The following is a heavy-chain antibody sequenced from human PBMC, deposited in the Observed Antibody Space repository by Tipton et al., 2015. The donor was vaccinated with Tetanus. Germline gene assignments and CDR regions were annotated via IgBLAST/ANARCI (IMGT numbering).Heavy chain of an antibody. Sequence: TLSLTCSVSGSLRSYYWSWIRQAPGKGLEWIGQIYYTGNPRYNPSLKSRVSISVDTSKGQFSLKLTSLTTADTAVYYCARAYDFWSGHLDSWGQGTLVTVSS. CDR3: ARAYDFWSGHLDS. CDR2: IYYTGNP. J-gene: IGHJ4*02. V-gene: IGHV4-59*01. D-gene: IGHD3-3*01. CDR1: GSLRSYY.